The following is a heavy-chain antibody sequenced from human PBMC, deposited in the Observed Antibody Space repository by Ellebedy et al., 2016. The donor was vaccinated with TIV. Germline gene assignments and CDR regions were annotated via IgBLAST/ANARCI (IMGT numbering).Heavy chain of an antibody. J-gene: IGHJ3*01. CDR2: MNQDGSDK. CDR3: ATDGSYGDYRSPAHAFVS. D-gene: IGHD4-17*01. V-gene: IGHV3-7*01. Sequence: GGSLRLSCAASRFSFSNYWMSWVRQPPGKGLEWVANMNQDGSDKYYVDSVKGRFTISRDTAKNSLFLQMNSLRAEDTAVYYCATDGSYGDYRSPAHAFVSWGQGTMVTVSS. CDR1: RFSFSNYW.